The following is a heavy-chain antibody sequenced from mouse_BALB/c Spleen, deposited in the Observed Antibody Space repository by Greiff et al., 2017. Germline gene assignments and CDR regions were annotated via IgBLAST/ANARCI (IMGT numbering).Heavy chain of an antibody. J-gene: IGHJ3*01. V-gene: IGHV1-14*01. CDR2: INPYNDGT. CDR3: ARLGDYAWFAY. Sequence: VQLQQSGPELVKPGASVKMSCKASGYTFTSYVMHWVKQKPGQGLEWIGYINPYNDGTKYNEKFKGKATLTSDKSSSTAYMELSSLTPEDSAVYYCARLGDYAWFAYWGQGTLVTVSA. CDR1: GYTFTSYV. D-gene: IGHD2-4*01.